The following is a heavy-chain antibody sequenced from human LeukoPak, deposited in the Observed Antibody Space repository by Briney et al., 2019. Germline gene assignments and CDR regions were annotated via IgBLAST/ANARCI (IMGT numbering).Heavy chain of an antibody. Sequence: PSETLSLTCTVSGGSINSYYWSWIRQPPGKGLEWIGYIYYSGNTYYNPAFKSQVTISVDTSKNQCSLKLSSVTAADTAVYYCARAGVEMASMIDYWGQGIVVSVSS. D-gene: IGHD5-24*01. J-gene: IGHJ4*02. CDR1: GGSINSYY. CDR2: IYYSGNT. V-gene: IGHV4-59*01. CDR3: ARAGVEMASMIDY.